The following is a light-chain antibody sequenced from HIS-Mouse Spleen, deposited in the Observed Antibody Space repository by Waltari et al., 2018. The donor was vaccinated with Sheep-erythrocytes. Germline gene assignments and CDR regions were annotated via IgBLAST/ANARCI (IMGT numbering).Light chain of an antibody. CDR2: EVS. Sequence: QSALTQPPPASAPPGQAVTIPCTGTSSYVGGYHYVSLYQQHPGKAPKLMIYEVSKRPSGVPDRFSGSKSGNTASLTVSGLQAEDEADYYCSSYAGSNNYVFGTGTKVTVL. CDR3: SSYAGSNNYV. V-gene: IGLV2-8*01. CDR1: SSYVGGYHY. J-gene: IGLJ1*01.